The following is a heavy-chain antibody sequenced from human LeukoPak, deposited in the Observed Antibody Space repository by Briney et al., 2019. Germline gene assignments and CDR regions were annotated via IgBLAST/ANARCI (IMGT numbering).Heavy chain of an antibody. D-gene: IGHD3-10*01. J-gene: IGHJ5*02. CDR2: IYHSGST. Sequence: SETLSLTCTVSGGSISSYYWSWIRQPPGKGLEWIGSIYHSGSTYYNPSLKSRVTISVDTSKNQVSLKLSSVTAADTAVYYCARRRDLWFGELLVWFDPWGQGTLVTVSS. CDR3: ARRRDLWFGELLVWFDP. CDR1: GGSISSYY. V-gene: IGHV4-59*04.